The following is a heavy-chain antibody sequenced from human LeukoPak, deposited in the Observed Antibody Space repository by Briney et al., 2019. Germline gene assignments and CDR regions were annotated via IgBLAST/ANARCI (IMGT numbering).Heavy chain of an antibody. CDR2: IIPILGIA. Sequence: GASVKVSCKASGGTFSSYATSWVRQAPGQGLEWMGRIIPILGIANYAQKFQGRVTITADKSTSTAYMELSSLRSEDTAVYYCVTGSSSSSIFYWGQGALVTVSS. V-gene: IGHV1-69*04. J-gene: IGHJ4*02. CDR3: VTGSSSSSIFY. CDR1: GGTFSSYA. D-gene: IGHD6-6*01.